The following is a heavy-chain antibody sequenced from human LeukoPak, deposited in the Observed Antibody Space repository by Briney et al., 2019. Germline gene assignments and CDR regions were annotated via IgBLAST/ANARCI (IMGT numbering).Heavy chain of an antibody. J-gene: IGHJ4*02. D-gene: IGHD1-26*01. CDR1: GYTFTNYG. V-gene: IGHV1-18*01. CDR3: ARDRWIVGATTFDY. CDR2: IGTYNGNT. Sequence: GASVKVSCKASGYTFTNYGIDWVRQAPGQGLEWMGWIGTYNGNTHYAQKLQGRVTMTTDTSTSTDYMELRSLRSDDTAVYYCARDRWIVGATTFDYWGQGTLVTVSS.